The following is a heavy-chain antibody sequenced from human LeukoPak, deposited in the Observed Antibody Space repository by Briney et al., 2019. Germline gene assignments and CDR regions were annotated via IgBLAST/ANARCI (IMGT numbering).Heavy chain of an antibody. CDR1: GYTFTGYY. Sequence: ASVKVSCKASGYTFTGYYMHWVRQAPGQGLEWMGWINPNSGGTNYAQKFQGTVTMTRDTSISTAYMELSRLRSDDTAVYYCASLLREMATIIDAWGQGTLVTVSS. CDR3: ASLLREMATIIDA. D-gene: IGHD5-24*01. V-gene: IGHV1-2*02. J-gene: IGHJ5*02. CDR2: INPNSGGT.